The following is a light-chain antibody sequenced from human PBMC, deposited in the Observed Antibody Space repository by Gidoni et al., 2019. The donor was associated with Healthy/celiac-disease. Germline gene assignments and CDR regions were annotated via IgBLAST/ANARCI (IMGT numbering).Light chain of an antibody. Sequence: QSALTQPASVSGSPGQSITISCTGPSSDVGGYNYVSWYQQHPGKAPKLMMYDVSNRPSGVSNRFSGSKSGNTASLTISGLQAEDEADYYCSSYTSSSTLKVFGGGTKLTVL. CDR1: SSDVGGYNY. CDR2: DVS. V-gene: IGLV2-14*03. J-gene: IGLJ2*01. CDR3: SSYTSSSTLKV.